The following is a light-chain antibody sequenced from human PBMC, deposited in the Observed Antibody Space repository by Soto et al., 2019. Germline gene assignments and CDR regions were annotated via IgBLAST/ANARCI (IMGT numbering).Light chain of an antibody. CDR1: QSVSSH. CDR2: GAS. CDR3: QQYNNWPPWT. Sequence: IGLHPSPGTLSLSPGQRAPLSCTASQSVSSHLAWYQQKPGQAPRLLIYGASTRATGIPARFSGSGSGTEFTLTISSLQSEDFAVYYCQQYNNWPPWTFGQGTKVDIK. J-gene: IGKJ1*01. V-gene: IGKV3-15*01.